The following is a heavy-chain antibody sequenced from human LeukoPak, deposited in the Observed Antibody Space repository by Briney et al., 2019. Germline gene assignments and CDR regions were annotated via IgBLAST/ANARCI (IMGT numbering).Heavy chain of an antibody. CDR1: GGSISSSSYY. Sequence: SETLSLTCTVSGGSISSSSYYWGWIRQPPGKGLEWIGSIYYSGSTYYNPSLKSRVTISVDTSKNQFSLKLSSVTAADTAVYYCARGSTWSGNDYWGQGTLVTVSS. CDR3: ARGSTWSGNDY. D-gene: IGHD5/OR15-5a*01. V-gene: IGHV4-39*07. J-gene: IGHJ4*02. CDR2: IYYSGST.